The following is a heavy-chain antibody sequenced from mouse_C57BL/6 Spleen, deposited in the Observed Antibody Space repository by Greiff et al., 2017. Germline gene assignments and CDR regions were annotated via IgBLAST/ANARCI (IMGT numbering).Heavy chain of an antibody. CDR2: IYPGDGDT. D-gene: IGHD2-2*01. CDR1: GYAFSSSW. CDR3: AFMVKDY. Sequence: QVQLQQSGPELVKPGASVKISCKASGYAFSSSWMNWVKQRPGKGLEWIGRIYPGDGDTNYNGKFKGKATLTADKSSSTAYMQLSSLTSEDSAVYFCAFMVKDYWGQGTTLTVSS. V-gene: IGHV1-82*01. J-gene: IGHJ2*01.